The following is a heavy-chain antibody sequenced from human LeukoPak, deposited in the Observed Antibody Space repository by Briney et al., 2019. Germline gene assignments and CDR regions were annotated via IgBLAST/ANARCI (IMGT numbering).Heavy chain of an antibody. D-gene: IGHD3-3*01. CDR1: GFTFSSHS. J-gene: IGHJ4*02. V-gene: IGHV3-48*01. CDR2: ISSSSSTI. Sequence: GGSLRLSCAASGFTFSSHSMNWVRQAPGKGPEWVSYISSSSSTIYYADSVKGRFTISRDDSSNTLSLEMNRLRADDTGTYYCVKDFCRGGNCPFPFFDSWGQGTVVTVSS. CDR3: VKDFCRGGNCPFPFFDS.